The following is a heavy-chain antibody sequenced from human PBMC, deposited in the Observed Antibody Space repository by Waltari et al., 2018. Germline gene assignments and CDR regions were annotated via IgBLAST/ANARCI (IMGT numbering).Heavy chain of an antibody. Sequence: EEQLLESGGGLVQPGDSLRLSCAASGFRFSNSWMNWVRQAPGRGLVWVAGIVNDVTTLTYADAVKGRFTIARDNAKNTVYLQMKRLRADDTAVYYCARLAPRTYRSPVPGRHYYYGMDVWGQGTTVTVSS. D-gene: IGHD3-10*01. V-gene: IGHV3-74*03. CDR2: IVNDVTTL. J-gene: IGHJ6*02. CDR3: ARLAPRTYRSPVPGRHYYYGMDV. CDR1: GFRFSNSW.